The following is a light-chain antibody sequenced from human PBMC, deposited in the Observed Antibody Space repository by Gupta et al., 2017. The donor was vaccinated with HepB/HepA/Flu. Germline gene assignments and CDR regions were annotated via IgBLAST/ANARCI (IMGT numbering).Light chain of an antibody. CDR3: SSYTGTFTYVV. J-gene: IGLJ2*01. CDR1: SSDVGGYNV. V-gene: IGLV2-14*03. CDR2: NVS. Sequence: PAPTPPPSLSGSHAPPNIIPCTRISSDVGGYNVVSWYQPHPGKAPKLIISNVSNRPSGVSNRFSGSKSGNTASLTISGLQAEDEADYYCSSYTGTFTYVVFGGGTKLTVL.